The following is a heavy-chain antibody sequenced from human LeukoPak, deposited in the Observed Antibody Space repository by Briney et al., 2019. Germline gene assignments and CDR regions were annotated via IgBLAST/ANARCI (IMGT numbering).Heavy chain of an antibody. V-gene: IGHV7-4-1*02. D-gene: IGHD6-13*01. Sequence: GASVKVSCKASGYTFTSYAMNWVRQAPGQGLEWMGWINTNTGNPTYAQGFTGRFVFSLDTSVSTAYPQISSLKAEDTAVYYCARGGSSWFAYNWFDPWGQGTLVTVSS. CDR2: INTNTGNP. CDR3: ARGGSSWFAYNWFDP. CDR1: GYTFTSYA. J-gene: IGHJ5*02.